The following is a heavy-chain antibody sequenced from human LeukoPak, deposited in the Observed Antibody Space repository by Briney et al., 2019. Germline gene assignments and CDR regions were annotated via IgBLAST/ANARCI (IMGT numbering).Heavy chain of an antibody. CDR3: ARDLGLKGPDWLDP. D-gene: IGHD1-14*01. Sequence: ASVKVSCKASGYTFTWYGVNWVRQAPGQGLEWMGWISTYDAKTNYAQKVQGRVTMGTDKSTSTVYMELRSLTSDDTAVYYCARDLGLKGPDWLDPWGQGTLVTVSS. CDR1: GYTFTWYG. V-gene: IGHV1-18*01. CDR2: ISTYDAKT. J-gene: IGHJ5*02.